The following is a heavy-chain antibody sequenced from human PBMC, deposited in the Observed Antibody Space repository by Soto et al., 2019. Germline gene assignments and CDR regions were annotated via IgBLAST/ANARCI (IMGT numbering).Heavy chain of an antibody. D-gene: IGHD1-7*01. J-gene: IGHJ4*02. CDR2: ISGSGGST. V-gene: IGHV3-23*01. CDR3: ASTGVTGTTINYFDY. CDR1: GFTFSSYA. Sequence: EVQLLESGGGLVQPGGSLRLSCAASGFTFSSYAMSWVRQAPGKGLEWVSAISGSGGSTYYADSVKGRFTISRDNSKNTLYLQMNSVRAEDTAVYYCASTGVTGTTINYFDYWGQGTLVTVSS.